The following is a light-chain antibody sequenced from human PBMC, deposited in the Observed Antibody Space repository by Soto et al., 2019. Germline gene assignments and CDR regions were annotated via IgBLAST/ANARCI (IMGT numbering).Light chain of an antibody. Sequence: QAVVMQPPSVSGAPGQRVTISCTGSSSNIGAGYDVHWYQQLPGTAPKLLIYGNSNRPSGVPDRFSGSKSGTSASLAIIGLQAEDEADYYCQSYDSSLSGVVFGGGTKLTVL. CDR1: SSNIGAGYD. J-gene: IGLJ2*01. CDR3: QSYDSSLSGVV. V-gene: IGLV1-40*01. CDR2: GNS.